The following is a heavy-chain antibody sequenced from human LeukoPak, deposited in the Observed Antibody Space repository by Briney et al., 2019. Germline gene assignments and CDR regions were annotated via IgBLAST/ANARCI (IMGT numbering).Heavy chain of an antibody. CDR1: GLTFSSHW. V-gene: IGHV3-74*01. CDR2: ITNDGSST. Sequence: GGSLRLSCAASGLTFSSHWMHWVRQAPGKGLVWVSRITNDGSSTTYADSVKGRLTISKDNSKNAVYLQLNSLSAEDTGIYYCAREGGMEPTKDDYFDYWGQGAQVSVSS. CDR3: AREGGMEPTKDDYFDY. D-gene: IGHD1-1*01. J-gene: IGHJ4*02.